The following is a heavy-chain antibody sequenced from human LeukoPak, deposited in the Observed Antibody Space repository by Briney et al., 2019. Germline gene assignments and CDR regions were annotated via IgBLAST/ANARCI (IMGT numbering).Heavy chain of an antibody. D-gene: IGHD3-16*02. CDR1: GFTFTNYA. CDR2: VIGSGGTT. J-gene: IGHJ4*02. CDR3: AKGPGGSYRYPPDY. Sequence: GGSLRLSCETSGFTFTNYAMTWVRQAPEKGLVWVSTVIGSGGTTFYTDSVKGRFTVSRDNSKNTLYLQMTSPRAEDTAVYYCAKGPGGSYRYPPDYWGQGTLVTVSS. V-gene: IGHV3-23*01.